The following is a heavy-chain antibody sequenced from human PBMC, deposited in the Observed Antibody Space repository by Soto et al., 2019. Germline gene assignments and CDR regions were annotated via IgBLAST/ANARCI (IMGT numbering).Heavy chain of an antibody. J-gene: IGHJ6*02. CDR2: ISAYNGNT. D-gene: IGHD2-2*01. CDR1: GYTFTSYG. CDR3: ARVVVVPAARGAYYYYYGMDV. V-gene: IGHV1-18*04. Sequence: ASVKVSCKASGYTFTSYGISWVRQAPGQGLEWMGWISAYNGNTNYAQKLQGRVTMTTDTSTSTAYMELRSLRSDDTAVYYCARVVVVPAARGAYYYYYGMDVWGQGTTVTV.